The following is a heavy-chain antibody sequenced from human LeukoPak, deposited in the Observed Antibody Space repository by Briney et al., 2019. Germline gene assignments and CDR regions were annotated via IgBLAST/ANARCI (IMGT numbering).Heavy chain of an antibody. CDR2: IYYSGST. V-gene: IGHV4-59*01. CDR3: ARGVVIAPQTFDY. J-gene: IGHJ4*02. CDR1: GGSISSFY. Sequence: SETLSLTCTVSGGSISSFYWTWIRQPPGKGLEWIGYIYYSGSTNYNPSLKSRVTISVDTSKNQFSLKLSSVTAADTAVYYCARGVVIAPQTFDYWGQGTLVTVSS. D-gene: IGHD2-21*01.